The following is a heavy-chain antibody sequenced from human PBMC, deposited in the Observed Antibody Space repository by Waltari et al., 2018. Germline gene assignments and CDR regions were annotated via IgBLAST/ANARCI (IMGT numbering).Heavy chain of an antibody. Sequence: QVQLVQSGAEVKKPGASVKVSCKVSGYTLTELSMHWVRQAPGKGLEWMGGFDPEDGETIYAQKFQGRVTMTEDTSTDTAYMELSSLRSEDTAVYYCATGGYRGQHCGGDCYDAFDIWGQGTMVTVSS. CDR3: ATGGYRGQHCGGDCYDAFDI. J-gene: IGHJ3*02. CDR1: GYTLTELS. D-gene: IGHD2-21*01. V-gene: IGHV1-24*01. CDR2: FDPEDGET.